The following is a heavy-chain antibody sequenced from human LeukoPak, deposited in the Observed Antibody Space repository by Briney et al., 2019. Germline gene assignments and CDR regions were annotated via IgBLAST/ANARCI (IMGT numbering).Heavy chain of an antibody. CDR2: INHSGST. J-gene: IGHJ6*02. CDR3: ARDQGGSGYYSPHGMDV. CDR1: GGSFSGYY. V-gene: IGHV4-34*01. Sequence: SETLSLTCAVYGGSFSGYYWSWIRQPPGKGLEWIGEINHSGSTNYNPSLKSRVTISVDTSKNQFSLKLSSVTAADTAVYYCARDQGGSGYYSPHGMDVWGQGTTVTVSS. D-gene: IGHD3-22*01.